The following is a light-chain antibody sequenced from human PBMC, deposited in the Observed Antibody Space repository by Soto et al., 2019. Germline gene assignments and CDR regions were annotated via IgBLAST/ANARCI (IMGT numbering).Light chain of an antibody. J-gene: IGLJ2*01. CDR2: EGS. CDR3: YSYATYSTFVV. V-gene: IGLV2-23*03. CDR1: SNDIKNYNL. Sequence: QSALTQPASVSGSPGQSITISCTGTSNDIKNYNLVSWYQQHPGKAPKLMIYEGSKRPSGVSNRFSGSMSGTTASLTISGLKAEDEGDYYCYSYATYSTFVVFGGVTKVTVL.